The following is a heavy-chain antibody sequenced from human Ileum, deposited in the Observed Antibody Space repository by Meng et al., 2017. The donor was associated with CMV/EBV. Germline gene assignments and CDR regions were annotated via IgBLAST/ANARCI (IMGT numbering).Heavy chain of an antibody. CDR3: ARLDYLSESGGYYGDY. Sequence: SGYRFSGYWIGWVRQMPENGLEWMGIIFPRDSDTRYSPSVQGQVTISVDKSINTAYLQWSSLKASDTAMYYCARLDYLSESGGYYGDYWGQGSLAVSS. D-gene: IGHD3-22*01. V-gene: IGHV5-51*01. CDR2: IFPRDSDT. CDR1: GYRFSGYW. J-gene: IGHJ4*02.